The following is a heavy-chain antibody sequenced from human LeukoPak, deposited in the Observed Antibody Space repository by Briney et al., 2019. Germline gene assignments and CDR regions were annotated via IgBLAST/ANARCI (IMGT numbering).Heavy chain of an antibody. V-gene: IGHV3-7*04. CDR1: GFTFGSYW. CDR2: IKQDGREK. D-gene: IGHD3-10*01. J-gene: IGHJ5*02. Sequence: PGGSLRLSCAASGFTFGSYWMSWVRQAPGKGLEWVANIKQDGREKNYVDSVKGRFTISRDNAKNSLYLQMDSLRAEDMAVYYCAKGFGELPWGQGTLVTVSS. CDR3: AKGFGELP.